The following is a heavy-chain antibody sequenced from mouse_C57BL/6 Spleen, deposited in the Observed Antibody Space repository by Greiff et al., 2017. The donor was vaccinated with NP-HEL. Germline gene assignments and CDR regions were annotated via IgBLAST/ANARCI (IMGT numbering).Heavy chain of an antibody. D-gene: IGHD3-1*01. CDR3: TRSGDSP. CDR2: IDPETGGT. J-gene: IGHJ2*01. V-gene: IGHV1-15*01. Sequence: VQLKESGAELVRPGASVTLSCKASGYTFTDYEMHWVKQTPVHGLEWIGAIDPETGGTAYNQKFKGKAILTADKSSSTAYMELRSLTSEDSAVYYCTRSGDSPWGQGTTLTVSS. CDR1: GYTFTDYE.